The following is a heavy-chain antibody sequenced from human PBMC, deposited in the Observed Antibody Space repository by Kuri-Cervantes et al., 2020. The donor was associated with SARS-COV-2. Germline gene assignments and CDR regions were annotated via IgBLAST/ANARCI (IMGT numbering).Heavy chain of an antibody. V-gene: IGHV1-2*02. CDR1: GYTFTGYY. CDR3: ARATYYDFWSGYYPSENYFDY. CDR2: INPNSSGT. J-gene: IGHJ4*02. D-gene: IGHD3-3*01. Sequence: ASVKVSCKASGYTFTGYYMHWVRQAPGQGLEWMGWINPNSSGTNYAQKFQGRVTMTRDTSISTAYMELSRLRSDDTAVYYCARATYYDFWSGYYPSENYFDYWGQGTLVTVSS.